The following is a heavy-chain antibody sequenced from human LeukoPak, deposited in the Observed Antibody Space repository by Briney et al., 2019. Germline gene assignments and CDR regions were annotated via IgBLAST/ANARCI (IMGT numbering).Heavy chain of an antibody. V-gene: IGHV3-30*01. Sequence: PGRSLRLSCAASGFTFSSYAMHWVRQAPGKGLEWAAVISYDGSNKYYADSVKGRFTISRDNSKNTLYLQMNSLRAEDTAVYYCARGSAAAGTRAFDYWGQGTLVTVSS. CDR3: ARGSAAAGTRAFDY. CDR2: ISYDGSNK. J-gene: IGHJ4*02. CDR1: GFTFSSYA. D-gene: IGHD6-13*01.